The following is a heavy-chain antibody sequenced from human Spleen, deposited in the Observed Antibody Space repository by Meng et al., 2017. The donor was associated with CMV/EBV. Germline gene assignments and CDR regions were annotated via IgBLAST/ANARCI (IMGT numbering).Heavy chain of an antibody. CDR1: GFTFSNFA. CDR2: ITASGGST. D-gene: IGHD6-13*01. Sequence: GGSLRLSCAASGFTFSNFAMAWVRQASGKGLEWVSPITASGGSTHYAQSVKGRFTISRDNSKNTLYLQLNSLRAEDTAVYFCAKAYSSSWYRENYDYWGQGTLVTVSS. V-gene: IGHV3-23*01. J-gene: IGHJ4*02. CDR3: AKAYSSSWYRENYDY.